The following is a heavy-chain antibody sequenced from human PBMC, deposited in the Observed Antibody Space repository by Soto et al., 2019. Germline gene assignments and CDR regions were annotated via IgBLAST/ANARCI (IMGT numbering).Heavy chain of an antibody. CDR2: IWYDGSNK. CDR3: ARDQVMYSSGWYRYFQH. V-gene: IGHV3-33*01. Sequence: PGGSLRLSCAASGFTFSSYGMHWVRQAPGKGLEWVAVIWYDGSNKYYADSVKGRFTISRDNSKNTLYLQMNSLRAEDTAVYYCARDQVMYSSGWYRYFQHWGQDTLVTVSS. D-gene: IGHD6-19*01. J-gene: IGHJ1*01. CDR1: GFTFSSYG.